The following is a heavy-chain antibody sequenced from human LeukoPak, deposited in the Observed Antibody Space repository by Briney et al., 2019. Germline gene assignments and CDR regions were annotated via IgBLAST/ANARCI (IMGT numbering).Heavy chain of an antibody. J-gene: IGHJ3*02. CDR2: ISGSGGST. D-gene: IGHD2-2*01. Sequence: LSGGSLRLSCAASGFTFSSYAMSWVRQARGKGLEWVSAISGSGGSTYYADSVKVRFTISRDKSKNTLYLQMNSLRAEDTAVYYCAKEDQEGDAFDIWGQGTMVTVSS. CDR3: AKEDQEGDAFDI. CDR1: GFTFSSYA. V-gene: IGHV3-23*01.